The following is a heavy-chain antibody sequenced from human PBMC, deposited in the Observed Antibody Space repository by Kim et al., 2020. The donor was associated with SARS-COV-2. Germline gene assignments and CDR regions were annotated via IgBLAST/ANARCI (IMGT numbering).Heavy chain of an antibody. J-gene: IGHJ4*02. CDR3: ARVVPAAIFDY. V-gene: IGHV4-59*01. Sequence: TNHNPSLKIRVTIPVETSKNQCSLKLSSVTAADTAVYYCARVVPAAIFDYWGQGTLVTVSS. D-gene: IGHD2-2*02. CDR2: T.